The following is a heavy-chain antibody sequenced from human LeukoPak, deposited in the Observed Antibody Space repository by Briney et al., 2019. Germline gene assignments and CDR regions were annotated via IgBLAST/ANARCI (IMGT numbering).Heavy chain of an antibody. CDR2: IYYSGNT. V-gene: IGHV4-59*01. Sequence: SETLSLTCTVSGGSISPFYWSWIRQPPGKGLEWIGYIYYSGNTNYSPSLKSRLTISIDTSKKQFSLRLTSVTTADTAVYFCARTGDYSRSTGGWFDPWGQGTLVTVSS. D-gene: IGHD4-11*01. J-gene: IGHJ5*02. CDR1: GGSISPFY. CDR3: ARTGDYSRSTGGWFDP.